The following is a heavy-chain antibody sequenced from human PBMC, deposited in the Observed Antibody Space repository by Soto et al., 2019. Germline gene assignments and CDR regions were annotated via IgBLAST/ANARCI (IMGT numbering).Heavy chain of an antibody. CDR1: GFTFSSYG. D-gene: IGHD2-15*01. Sequence: GGSLRLSCAASGFTFSSYGMHWVRQAPGKGLEWVAVIWYDGSNKYYADSVKGRFTISRDNSKNTLYLQMNSLRAEDTAVYYCARKKGYCSGGSCQTFYYYYYMDVWGKGTTVTVS. CDR3: ARKKGYCSGGSCQTFYYYYYMDV. J-gene: IGHJ6*03. CDR2: IWYDGSNK. V-gene: IGHV3-33*01.